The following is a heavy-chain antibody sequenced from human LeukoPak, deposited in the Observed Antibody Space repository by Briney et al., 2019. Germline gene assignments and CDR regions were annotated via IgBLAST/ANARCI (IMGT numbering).Heavy chain of an antibody. V-gene: IGHV4-34*01. Sequence: PSETLSLTCAVYGGSFSGYYWSWIRQPPGKGLEWIGEINHSGSTNYNPSLKSRVTISVDTPKNQFSLKLSSVTAADTAVYYCARGDGVAGSEPLDYWGQGTLVTVSS. D-gene: IGHD6-19*01. CDR3: ARGDGVAGSEPLDY. CDR2: INHSGST. CDR1: GGSFSGYY. J-gene: IGHJ4*02.